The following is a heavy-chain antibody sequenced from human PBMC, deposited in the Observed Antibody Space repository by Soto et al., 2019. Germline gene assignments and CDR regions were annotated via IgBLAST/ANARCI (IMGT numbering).Heavy chain of an antibody. CDR3: ARFRVSYGTSFFDY. J-gene: IGHJ4*02. V-gene: IGHV4-34*01. Sequence: SETLSLTCAVSGESFIGYYWTWIRQPPGKGLEGIGEINHSGSTNYDPSLKSRVTISVVTSKNQFSLKLSSVTAADTAVYYCARFRVSYGTSFFDYWGQGTLVTVSS. CDR2: INHSGST. CDR1: GESFIGYY. D-gene: IGHD2-2*01.